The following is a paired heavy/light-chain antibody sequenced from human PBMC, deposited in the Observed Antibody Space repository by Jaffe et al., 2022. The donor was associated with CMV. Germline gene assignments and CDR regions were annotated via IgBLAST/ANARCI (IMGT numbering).Heavy chain of an antibody. CDR3: AKDASGVLMVYAMGSWFDP. D-gene: IGHD2-8*01. Sequence: EVQLVESGGGLVQPGGSLRLSCAASGFTFSSYAMSWVRQAPGKGLEWVSAISGSGGSTYYADSVKGRFTISRDNSKNTLYLQMNSLRAEDTAVYYCAKDASGVLMVYAMGSWFDPWGQGTLVTVSS. CDR2: ISGSGGST. J-gene: IGHJ5*02. V-gene: IGHV3-23*04. CDR1: GFTFSSYA.
Light chain of an antibody. J-gene: IGKJ1*01. Sequence: DIQMTQSPSSVSASVGDRVTITCRASQGISSWLAWYQQKPGKAPKLLIYAASSLQSGVPSRFSGSGSGTDFTLTISSLQPEDFATYYCQQANSFPPWTFGQGTKVEIK. CDR3: QQANSFPPWT. CDR2: AAS. CDR1: QGISSW. V-gene: IGKV1-12*01.